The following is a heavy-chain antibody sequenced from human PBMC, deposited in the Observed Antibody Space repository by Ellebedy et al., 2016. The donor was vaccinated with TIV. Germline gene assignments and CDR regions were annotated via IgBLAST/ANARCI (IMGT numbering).Heavy chain of an antibody. CDR1: GFTFSDHY. V-gene: IGHV3-11*01. Sequence: GESLKISCAASGFTFSDHYMSWIRQAPGKGLEWVSSLDSGGSLIYYADSVKGRFTISRDDASNSLFLQMDSLRDEDTAMYYCVRGGRYRHFAFWGQGTLVTVSS. D-gene: IGHD1-1*01. CDR2: LDSGGSLI. CDR3: VRGGRYRHFAF. J-gene: IGHJ4*02.